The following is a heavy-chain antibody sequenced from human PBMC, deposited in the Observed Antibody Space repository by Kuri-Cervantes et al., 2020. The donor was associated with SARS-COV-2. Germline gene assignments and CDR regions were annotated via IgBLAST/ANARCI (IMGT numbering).Heavy chain of an antibody. CDR1: GWSFSGYY. Sequence: GSLRLSCAVYGWSFSGYYWSWIRQPPGRGLEWIGEINHSGSTNYNPSLESRVTMSVDTSKNQFSLRVNSLTAADTALYYCARGAHHIRFRGEIDYWSQGALVTVSS. CDR2: INHSGST. CDR3: ARGAHHIRFRGEIDY. D-gene: IGHD3-3*01. V-gene: IGHV4-34*01. J-gene: IGHJ4*02.